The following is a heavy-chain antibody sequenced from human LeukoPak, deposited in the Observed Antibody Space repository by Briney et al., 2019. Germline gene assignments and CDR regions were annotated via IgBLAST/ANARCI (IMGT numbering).Heavy chain of an antibody. CDR3: ARGLYKNGWYYFDY. J-gene: IGHJ4*02. CDR2: LSYDGSNK. V-gene: IGHV3-33*01. CDR1: GFTFSGYG. Sequence: PGESLRLSCAASGFTFSGYGIHWVRQAPGKGLEWVAFLSYDGSNKFYADAVKGRFTISRDNSEYTLHLQMNSPKDEDTAVDYCARGLYKNGWYYFDYWGQGTLVTVSS. D-gene: IGHD6-19*01.